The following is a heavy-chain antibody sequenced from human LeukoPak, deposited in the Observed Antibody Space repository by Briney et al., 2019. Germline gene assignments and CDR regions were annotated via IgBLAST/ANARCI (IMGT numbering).Heavy chain of an antibody. Sequence: ASVKVSCKPSGFTFSTYGISWVRQAPGQGLEWMGWISTYNGNTYYALKLQGRVTMTTDTSTSTAYMELRSLRSDDTAVYYCAREKTRLAAGDAFDIWGQGTMVTVSS. CDR1: GFTFSTYG. J-gene: IGHJ3*02. D-gene: IGHD6-13*01. CDR3: AREKTRLAAGDAFDI. V-gene: IGHV1-18*01. CDR2: ISTYNGNT.